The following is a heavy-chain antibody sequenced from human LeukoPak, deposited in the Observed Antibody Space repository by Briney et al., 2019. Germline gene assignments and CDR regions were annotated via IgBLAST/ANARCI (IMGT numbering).Heavy chain of an antibody. CDR1: GFTFSSYG. D-gene: IGHD1-26*01. J-gene: IGHJ4*02. Sequence: PGGSLRLSCSASGFTFSSYGMHWVRQAPGKGLEYVSGISNKEGSTYYADSVKGRFTISRDNSKNTLHLQMSSLRADDTAVYYCVKSGTWADFDSWGQGTLVTVSS. CDR2: ISNKEGST. V-gene: IGHV3-64D*09. CDR3: VKSGTWADFDS.